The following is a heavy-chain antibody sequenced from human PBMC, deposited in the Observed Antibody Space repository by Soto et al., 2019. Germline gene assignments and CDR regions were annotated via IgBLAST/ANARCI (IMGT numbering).Heavy chain of an antibody. D-gene: IGHD1-20*01. V-gene: IGHV3-15*01. Sequence: GGSLRLSCAASGFTFSNAWMSWVRQAPGKGLEWVGRIKSKTDGGTTDYAAPVKGRFTISRDDSKNTLYLQMNSLKTGDTAVYYCTTDRRGYNWNGNDAFDIWGQGTMVTVSS. CDR1: GFTFSNAW. J-gene: IGHJ3*02. CDR2: IKSKTDGGTT. CDR3: TTDRRGYNWNGNDAFDI.